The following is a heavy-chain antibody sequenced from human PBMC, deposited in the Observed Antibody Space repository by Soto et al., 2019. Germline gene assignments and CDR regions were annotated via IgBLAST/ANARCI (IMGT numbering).Heavy chain of an antibody. D-gene: IGHD1-26*01. J-gene: IGHJ4*02. V-gene: IGHV3-30-3*01. Sequence: PGGSLRLSCAASGFTFSSYAMHWVRQAPGKGLEWVAVISYDGSNKYYADSVKGRFTISRDNSKNTLYLQMNSLRAEDTAVYYCARDRTWAELGYFDYWGQGTLVTVS. CDR3: ARDRTWAELGYFDY. CDR1: GFTFSSYA. CDR2: ISYDGSNK.